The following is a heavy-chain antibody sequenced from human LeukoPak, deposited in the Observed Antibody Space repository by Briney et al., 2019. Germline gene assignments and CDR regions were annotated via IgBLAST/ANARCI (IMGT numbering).Heavy chain of an antibody. CDR2: IYHSGTT. Sequence: SETLSLTCAVSGFSISSGYFWGWIRQPPGKGLEWIGTIYHSGTTYYSPSLKSRVTISVDTSKNQSSLELSSVTAADTAVYYCARIQYSSSPVDYWGQGTLVTVSS. CDR1: GFSISSGYF. D-gene: IGHD6-6*01. V-gene: IGHV4-38-2*01. CDR3: ARIQYSSSPVDY. J-gene: IGHJ4*02.